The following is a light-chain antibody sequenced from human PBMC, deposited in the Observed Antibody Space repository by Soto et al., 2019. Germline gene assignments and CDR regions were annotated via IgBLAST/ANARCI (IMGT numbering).Light chain of an antibody. CDR1: SSHIGSNT. Sequence: QSVLTQPPSASGTPGQRVTLSCSGSSSHIGSNTVSWYQQLPGTAPKHLIYRNNQRPSGVPDRFSGFKSGTSASLAISGLQSEDEADYYCAAWDDSLNGWVFGGGTQLTVL. J-gene: IGLJ3*02. CDR2: RNN. CDR3: AAWDDSLNGWV. V-gene: IGLV1-44*01.